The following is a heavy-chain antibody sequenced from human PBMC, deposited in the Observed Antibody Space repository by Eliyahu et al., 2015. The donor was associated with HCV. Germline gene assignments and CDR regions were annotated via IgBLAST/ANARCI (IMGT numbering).Heavy chain of an antibody. CDR1: GYTFXGYY. CDR3: ARDATIFGVVIF. J-gene: IGHJ6*02. CDR2: INPNSGGT. Sequence: QVQLVXSGAEVKXPGASVKXSCKASGYTFXGYYMHWVRQAPGQGLEWMGWINPNSGGTNYAQKXQGRVTMTRDTSISTAYMELSRLRSDDTAVYYCARDATIFGVVIFWGQGTTVTVSS. D-gene: IGHD3-3*01. V-gene: IGHV1-2*02.